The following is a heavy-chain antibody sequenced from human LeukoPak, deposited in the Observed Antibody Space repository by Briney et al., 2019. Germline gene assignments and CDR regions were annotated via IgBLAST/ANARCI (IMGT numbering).Heavy chain of an antibody. CDR1: GFTFSTYT. D-gene: IGHD7-27*01. CDR2: IGSSGGGI. V-gene: IGHV3-23*01. CDR3: AIDPNWGTHS. Sequence: GGSLRLSCAASGFTFSTYTMYWVRHPPGRRLEWVSIIGSSGGGIHYADSVKGRFTISRDNSKNALYLQMNSLRVEDTAVYYCAIDPNWGTHSWGQGVLVTVSS. J-gene: IGHJ4*02.